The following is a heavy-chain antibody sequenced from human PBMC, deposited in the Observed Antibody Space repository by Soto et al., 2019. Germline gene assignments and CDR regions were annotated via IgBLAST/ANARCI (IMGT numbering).Heavy chain of an antibody. J-gene: IGHJ6*02. CDR2: ISGSGGST. CDR1: GFTFSSYA. D-gene: IGHD2-2*01. Sequence: GGSLRLSCAASGFTFSSYAMSWVRQAPGKGLEWVSAISGSGGSTYYADSVKGRFTISRDNSKNTLYLQMNSLRAEDTAVYYCAKEGRNIVVVPAAIDVWGQGTTLTVSS. V-gene: IGHV3-23*01. CDR3: AKEGRNIVVVPAAIDV.